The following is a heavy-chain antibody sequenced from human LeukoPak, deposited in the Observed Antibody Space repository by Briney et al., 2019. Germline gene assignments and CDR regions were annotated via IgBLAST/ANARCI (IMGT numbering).Heavy chain of an antibody. J-gene: IGHJ4*02. CDR3: ARDYYFDY. CDR2: IDHTGSA. D-gene: IGHD3-10*01. CDR1: GGSFSGFH. Sequence: PSQTLSLNCAVYGGSFSGFHWSWIRQPPGKGLEWIGEIDHTGSANYNPSLEGRVTISLDTYKNQFSLELSSVTAADTAVYYCARDYYFDYWGQGGLVTVSS. V-gene: IGHV4-34*01.